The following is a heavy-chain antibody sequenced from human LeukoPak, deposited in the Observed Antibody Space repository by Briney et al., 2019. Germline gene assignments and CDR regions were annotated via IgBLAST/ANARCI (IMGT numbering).Heavy chain of an antibody. CDR1: GFTFSSNA. CDR2: TSYDERNK. Sequence: GGSLRLSCAASGFTFSSNAMHWVRQAPGKGLEWVAATSYDERNKYYGDSVRGRFTISRDNGKNTLFLQMNSLRAEDAAVYYCVRGNDYGGPHYWGQGTLVTVSS. J-gene: IGHJ4*02. V-gene: IGHV3-30*04. D-gene: IGHD4-23*01. CDR3: VRGNDYGGPHY.